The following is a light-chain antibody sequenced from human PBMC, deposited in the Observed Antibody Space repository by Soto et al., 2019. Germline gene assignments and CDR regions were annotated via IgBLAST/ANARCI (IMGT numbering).Light chain of an antibody. V-gene: IGLV4-69*01. Sequence: QSVLTQSPSASASLGASVKLTCTLSSGHSSYAIAWHQQQPEKGPRYLMKLSNDGSHSKGDGIPDRFSGSSSGAERYLTISSLQSEDEADYYCQTWGTGIWVFGGGTKVTVL. CDR2: LSNDGSH. CDR3: QTWGTGIWV. CDR1: SGHSSYA. J-gene: IGLJ3*02.